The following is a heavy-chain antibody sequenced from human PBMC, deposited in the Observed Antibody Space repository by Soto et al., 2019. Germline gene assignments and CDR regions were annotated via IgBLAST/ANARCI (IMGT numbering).Heavy chain of an antibody. CDR2: ISHDGKNT. J-gene: IGHJ4*02. CDR3: ARGMFDVLSGYRT. V-gene: IGHV3-30*04. D-gene: IGHD3-3*01. CDR1: GFTFSTYA. Sequence: PGGSLRLSCGGSGFTFSTYAMHWVRLAPGKGPEWVAGISHDGKNTFSADSVKGRFTVSRDNSKNTLFLQMNSLRVEDTAMYYCARGMFDVLSGYRTWGQGTLVTVSS.